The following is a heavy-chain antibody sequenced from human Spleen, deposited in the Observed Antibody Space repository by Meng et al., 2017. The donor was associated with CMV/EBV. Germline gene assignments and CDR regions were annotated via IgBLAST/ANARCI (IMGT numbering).Heavy chain of an antibody. V-gene: IGHV4-31*02. Sequence: VSCGSIISGGYYWSWLRQPPGQGLEWIGYLYYGGSTSYNPSLESRVTISVDTSKNQFSLQLSSVTAADTAVYYCARVSLLRYYFDYWGQGTLVTVSS. D-gene: IGHD3-22*01. CDR1: CGSIISGGYY. CDR2: LYYGGST. J-gene: IGHJ4*02. CDR3: ARVSLLRYYFDY.